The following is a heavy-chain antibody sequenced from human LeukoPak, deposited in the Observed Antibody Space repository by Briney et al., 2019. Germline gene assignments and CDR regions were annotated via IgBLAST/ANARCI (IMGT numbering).Heavy chain of an antibody. J-gene: IGHJ5*02. CDR1: GGSISSGSYY. Sequence: SETLSLTCTVSGGSISSGSYYWSWIRQPAGKGLEWIGRIYTSGSTNYNPSLKSRVTISVDTSKNQFSLKLSSVTAADTAMYYCARHAYYDFVTGLFDPWGQGTLVTVSS. CDR2: IYTSGST. D-gene: IGHD3-3*01. CDR3: ARHAYYDFVTGLFDP. V-gene: IGHV4-61*02.